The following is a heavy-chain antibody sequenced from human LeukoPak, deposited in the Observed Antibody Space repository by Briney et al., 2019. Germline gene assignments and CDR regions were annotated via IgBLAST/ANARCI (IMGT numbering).Heavy chain of an antibody. D-gene: IGHD4-17*01. Sequence: GASVKVSCKASGYTFTGYYMHWVRQAPGQGLEWMGWINPNSGGTNYAQKFQGRVTMTRDTSISTAYMELSRLRSEDTAVYYCARVRATVTHYYYYMDAWGKGTTVTVSS. J-gene: IGHJ6*03. CDR3: ARVRATVTHYYYYMDA. CDR2: INPNSGGT. CDR1: GYTFTGYY. V-gene: IGHV1-2*02.